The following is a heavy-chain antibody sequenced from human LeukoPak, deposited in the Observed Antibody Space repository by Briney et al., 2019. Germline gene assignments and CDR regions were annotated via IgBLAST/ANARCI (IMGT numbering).Heavy chain of an antibody. D-gene: IGHD1-26*01. CDR3: AKAGTELDVSFDY. J-gene: IGHJ4*02. Sequence: GRSLRLSCAASGFTFSSYGMHWVRQAPGKGLEWVAVISYDGSNKYYAGSVKGRFTISRDNSKNTLYQQMNSLRAEDTAVYYRAKAGTELDVSFDYWGQGTLVTVSS. V-gene: IGHV3-30*18. CDR2: ISYDGSNK. CDR1: GFTFSSYG.